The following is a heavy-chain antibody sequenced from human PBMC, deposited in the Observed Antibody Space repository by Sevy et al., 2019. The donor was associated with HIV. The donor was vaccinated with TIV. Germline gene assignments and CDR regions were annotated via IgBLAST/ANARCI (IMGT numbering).Heavy chain of an antibody. CDR2: IHYSGRT. V-gene: IGHV4-31*03. CDR3: ARDHGYSNGWFPYYYYYGMDV. D-gene: IGHD6-19*01. Sequence: SETLSLTCSVSGGSISSHSYHWTWIRQHPGKGLEWIGYIHYSGRTYYNPSLKSRVTISLDTSKNHFSLSLRSVTAADTAVYYCARDHGYSNGWFPYYYYYGMDVWGPGTTVTVSS. CDR1: GGSISSHSYH. J-gene: IGHJ6*02.